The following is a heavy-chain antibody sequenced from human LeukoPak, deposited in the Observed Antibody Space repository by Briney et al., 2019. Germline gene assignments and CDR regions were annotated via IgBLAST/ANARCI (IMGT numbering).Heavy chain of an antibody. Sequence: PGGSLRLSCAASGFTFSKYWMSWVRQAPGKGLEWVANINQDGSETYYVDSVEGRFTISRDNSKNALYLQMNSLRAEDTAVYYCAKDLLGIAVRSRLFDYWGQGTLVTVSS. CDR2: INQDGSET. V-gene: IGHV3-7*03. D-gene: IGHD6-19*01. CDR3: AKDLLGIAVRSRLFDY. CDR1: GFTFSKYW. J-gene: IGHJ4*02.